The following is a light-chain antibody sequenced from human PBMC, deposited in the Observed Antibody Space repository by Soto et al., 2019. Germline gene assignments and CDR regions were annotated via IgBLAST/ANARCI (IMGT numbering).Light chain of an antibody. CDR2: HAS. V-gene: IGKV3-15*01. CDR3: QQRSYWPPYT. CDR1: QSVSDK. J-gene: IGKJ2*01. Sequence: EIVMTQSPATVSVSPGERATLSCRASQSVSDKLAWYQQKPGQAPRLLIYHASARATGIPARFSGSGSGTEFTLTISGLQSEDFAVYYCQQRSYWPPYTFGQGTKVDIK.